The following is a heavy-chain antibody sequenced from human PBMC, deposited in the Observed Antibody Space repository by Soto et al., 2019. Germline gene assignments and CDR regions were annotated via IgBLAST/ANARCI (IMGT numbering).Heavy chain of an antibody. V-gene: IGHV1-46*01. D-gene: IGHD6-6*01. Sequence: QVQLVQSGAEVKKPGASVKVSCKASGYTFTSYYMHWVRQAPGQGLEWMGIINPSGGSTSYAQEVQGRVTMTRDTSTSTLYMDLSSLRSEDTAVYYCARARIAARGSYYYYGMDVWGQGTTVTVSS. CDR2: INPSGGST. J-gene: IGHJ6*02. CDR3: ARARIAARGSYYYYGMDV. CDR1: GYTFTSYY.